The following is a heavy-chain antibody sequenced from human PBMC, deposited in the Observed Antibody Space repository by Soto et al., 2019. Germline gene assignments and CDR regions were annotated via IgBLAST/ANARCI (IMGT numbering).Heavy chain of an antibody. CDR1: GYTFTNYY. CDR2: INPSNST. Sequence: ASVKVSCKASGYTFTNYYIHWVRQAPGQGLEWMGIINPSNSTSYAQKFQGRVTMTRDTSTSTVYMELSSLRSEDTAVYYCDTVYCSGGSCYSIEYWGQGTLVTVSS. CDR3: DTVYCSGGSCYSIEY. J-gene: IGHJ4*02. D-gene: IGHD2-15*01. V-gene: IGHV1-46*03.